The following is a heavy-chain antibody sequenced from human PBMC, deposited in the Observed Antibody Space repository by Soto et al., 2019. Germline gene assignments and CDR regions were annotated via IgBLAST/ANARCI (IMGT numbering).Heavy chain of an antibody. D-gene: IGHD2-15*01. CDR1: GYTFTSYG. CDR3: ARDSLVEAVEGKIWFYP. V-gene: IGHV1-18*01. J-gene: IGHJ5*02. Sequence: QVQLVQSGAEVKKPGASVKVSCKASGYTFTSYGISWVRQAPGQGLEWMGWISAYNGNTNYAQKLHGRVTMTTDTSTSTAYMELTSLRSDNTAVYYCARDSLVEAVEGKIWFYPWGQGTLVIVFS. CDR2: ISAYNGNT.